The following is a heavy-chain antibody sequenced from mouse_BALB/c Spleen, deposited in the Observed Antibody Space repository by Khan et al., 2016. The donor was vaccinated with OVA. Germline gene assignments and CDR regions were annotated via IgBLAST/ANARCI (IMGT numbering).Heavy chain of an antibody. Sequence: DLVKPGASVKLSCKASGYTFTSYWINWIKQRPGQGLEWIGRISPGSGTPYCNEMFKGKATLTVDISSNTAYIQLSSLSPEDSAVYVCARENYYGSSHYAMDYWGQGTSVTVSS. CDR2: ISPGSGTP. D-gene: IGHD1-1*01. CDR1: GYTFTSYW. V-gene: IGHV1S41*01. J-gene: IGHJ4*01. CDR3: ARENYYGSSHYAMDY.